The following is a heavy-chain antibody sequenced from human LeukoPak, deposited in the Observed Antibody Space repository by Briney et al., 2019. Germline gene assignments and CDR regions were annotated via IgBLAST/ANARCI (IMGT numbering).Heavy chain of an antibody. J-gene: IGHJ4*02. CDR3: AKLGSGSYYY. CDR1: GGSFSGYY. V-gene: IGHV4-34*01. Sequence: PSETLSLTCAVYGGSFSGYYWSWIRQPPGKGLEWIGEINHSGSTNYNPSLKSRVTISVDTSKNQFSLKLSSVTAADTAVYYCAKLGSGSYYYWGQGTLVTVSS. CDR2: INHSGST. D-gene: IGHD1-26*01.